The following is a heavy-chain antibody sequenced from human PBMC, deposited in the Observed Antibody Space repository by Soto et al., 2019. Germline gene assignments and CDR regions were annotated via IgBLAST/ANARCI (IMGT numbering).Heavy chain of an antibody. V-gene: IGHV4-30-2*01. CDR2: IYHSGST. CDR3: AAGGGLPRYY. D-gene: IGHD5-12*01. Sequence: QLQLQESGSGLVKPSQTLSLTCAVSGGSISSGGYSWSWIRQPPGKGLDWIGYIYHSGSTYYNPSLKSRVTISVDRSKNQFYLTLSSVTAAEPAVYYCAAGGGLPRYYWGQGTLVTVSS. J-gene: IGHJ4*02. CDR1: GGSISSGGYS.